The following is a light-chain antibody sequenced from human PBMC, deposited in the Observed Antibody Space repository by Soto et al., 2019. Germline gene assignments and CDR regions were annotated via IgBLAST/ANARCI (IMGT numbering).Light chain of an antibody. J-gene: IGLJ1*01. CDR2: EVN. Sequence: LTQPASVSGSPGQSITISCTGTSSDVGSYNLISWYQQLPGKAPKVIICEVNKRPSGVSYRFSGSKSGNTASLTISGLQTEDEADYYCCSYAGTVAYVFGTGTKVTVL. CDR1: SSDVGSYNL. CDR3: CSYAGTVAYV. V-gene: IGLV2-23*02.